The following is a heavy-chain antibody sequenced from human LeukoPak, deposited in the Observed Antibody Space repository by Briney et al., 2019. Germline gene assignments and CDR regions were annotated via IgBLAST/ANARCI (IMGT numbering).Heavy chain of an antibody. V-gene: IGHV3-21*01. Sequence: PGGSLRLSCAASGFTFSSHRMNWVRQAPGKGLEWVSSISSSSSYIYYADSVKGRFTNSRDNAKNSLYLQMNRLRAEDTAVYYCASYDYGAFDIWGQGTMVTVSS. D-gene: IGHD4-17*01. CDR2: ISSSSSYI. CDR1: GFTFSSHR. CDR3: ASYDYGAFDI. J-gene: IGHJ3*02.